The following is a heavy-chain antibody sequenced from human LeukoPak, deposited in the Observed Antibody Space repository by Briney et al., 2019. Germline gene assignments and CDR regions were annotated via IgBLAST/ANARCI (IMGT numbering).Heavy chain of an antibody. J-gene: IGHJ1*01. V-gene: IGHV3-15*01. D-gene: IGHD2/OR15-2a*01. CDR1: GVTFSIAW. CDR2: IRSQSDGGIT. Sequence: GGSLRLSCAGSGVTFSIAWMSWVRQAPGRGLEWLARIRSQSDGGITDYAAPVKGRFTISRDDSKNTLFLEINRLKTEDTAIYYCTRDHFDWGQGTQVTVSS. CDR3: TRDHFD.